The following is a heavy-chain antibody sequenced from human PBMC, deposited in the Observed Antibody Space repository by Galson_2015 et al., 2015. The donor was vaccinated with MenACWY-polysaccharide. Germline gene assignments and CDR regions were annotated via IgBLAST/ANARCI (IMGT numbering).Heavy chain of an antibody. Sequence: SLRLSCAAYGFTFSSHWMTWVRQAPGKGLEWVATIKQDGSEKYYVDSVMGRFTISRDNAKNSLSLQMNSLRAEDTAVYYCARAGEGWFDSWGQGTLVTVSS. CDR3: ARAGEGWFDS. J-gene: IGHJ5*01. CDR2: IKQDGSEK. D-gene: IGHD3-10*01. CDR1: GFTFSSHW. V-gene: IGHV3-7*01.